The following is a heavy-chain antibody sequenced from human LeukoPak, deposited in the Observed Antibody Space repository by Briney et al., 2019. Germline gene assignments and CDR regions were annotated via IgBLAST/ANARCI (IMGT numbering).Heavy chain of an antibody. V-gene: IGHV4-4*09. J-gene: IGHJ2*01. D-gene: IGHD2/OR15-2a*01. CDR3: ARLNLWHWYFDL. Sequence: SETLSVTCTVSGGSISSYYWSWIRQPPGKGLEWIGYIYTSGSTNYNPSLKSRVTISVDTSKNQFSLKLSSVTAADTAVYYCARLNLWHWYFDLWGRGTLVTVSS. CDR1: GGSISSYY. CDR2: IYTSGST.